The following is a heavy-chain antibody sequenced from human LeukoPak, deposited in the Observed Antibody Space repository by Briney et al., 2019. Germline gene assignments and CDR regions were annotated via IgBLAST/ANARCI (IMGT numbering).Heavy chain of an antibody. CDR3: AKDLDIVAASGHYYGMDV. D-gene: IGHD5-12*01. CDR2: ISSDESNK. Sequence: GGSLRLSCVASGFTFRSYGIHWVRQAPGKGLEWVAVISSDESNKSYADSVKGRFTISRDNSENTLYLQMNSLRPEDTAVYYCAKDLDIVAASGHYYGMDVWGQGTTVTVSS. J-gene: IGHJ6*02. V-gene: IGHV3-30*18. CDR1: GFTFRSYG.